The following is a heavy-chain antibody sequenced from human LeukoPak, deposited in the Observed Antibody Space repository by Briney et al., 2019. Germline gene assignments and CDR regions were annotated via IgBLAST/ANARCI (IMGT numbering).Heavy chain of an antibody. V-gene: IGHV3-43*02. Sequence: GGSLRLSCAASGFTFDDYAMHWVRQAPGKGLEWVSLISRDGGTTYYADSVKGRFTISRDNSKNSLYLQMNSLRTEDTALYYCVGRRYYGSGSFDYWGQGTLVTVSS. CDR1: GFTFDDYA. J-gene: IGHJ4*02. CDR3: VGRRYYGSGSFDY. D-gene: IGHD3-10*01. CDR2: ISRDGGTT.